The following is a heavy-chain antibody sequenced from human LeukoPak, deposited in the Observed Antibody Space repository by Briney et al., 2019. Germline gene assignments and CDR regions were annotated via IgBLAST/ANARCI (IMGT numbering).Heavy chain of an antibody. Sequence: ASVKVSCKAPGYTFTSYDINWVRQATGQGLEWMGWMNPNIGNTGYAQKFQGRVTMTRNTSISTAYMELSSLRSEDTAVYYCARGLRRSSGPAAICCYCYGMDVWGQGTTVTVSS. CDR2: MNPNIGNT. CDR1: GYTFTSYD. D-gene: IGHD2-2*01. V-gene: IGHV1-8*01. CDR3: ARGLRRSSGPAAICCYCYGMDV. J-gene: IGHJ6*02.